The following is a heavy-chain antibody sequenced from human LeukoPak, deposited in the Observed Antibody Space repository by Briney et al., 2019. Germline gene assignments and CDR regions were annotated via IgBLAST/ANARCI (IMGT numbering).Heavy chain of an antibody. CDR2: INHSGST. CDR3: ARLDYYDSSGYYYLDY. J-gene: IGHJ4*02. D-gene: IGHD3-22*01. CDR1: GGSFSGYY. Sequence: SETLSLTCAVYGGSFSGYYWSWIRQPPGKGLEWIEEINHSGSTNYNPSLKSRVTISVDTSKNQFSLKLSSVTAADTAVYYCARLDYYDSSGYYYLDYWGQGTLVTVSS. V-gene: IGHV4-34*01.